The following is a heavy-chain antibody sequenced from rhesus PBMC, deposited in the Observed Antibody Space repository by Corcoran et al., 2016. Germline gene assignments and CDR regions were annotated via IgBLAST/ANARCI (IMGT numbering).Heavy chain of an antibody. Sequence: QVQLQESGPGLVKPSETLSLTCAVSGGSFSSYWWGWLRQPPGKGLEWSGSLYGSSGSTEYNPPLKSRATISRDTSKNQFSLKLSSVTAADTAVYYCAREYCTGSGCYVRILVSYYFDYWGQGVLVTVSS. CDR1: GGSFSSYW. J-gene: IGHJ4*01. CDR3: AREYCTGSGCYVRILVSYYFDY. D-gene: IGHD2-21*01. CDR2: LYGSSGST. V-gene: IGHV4-160*01.